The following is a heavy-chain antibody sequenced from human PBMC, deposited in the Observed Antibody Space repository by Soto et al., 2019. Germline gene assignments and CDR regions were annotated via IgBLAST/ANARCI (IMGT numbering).Heavy chain of an antibody. CDR1: GYTFTGYY. CDR3: ARNEEWLLPNNWFDP. J-gene: IGHJ5*02. Sequence: ASVKVSCKASGYTFTGYYMHWVRQAPGQGLEWMGWINPNSGGTNYAQKFQGRVTMTRDASISTAYMELSRLRSDDTAVYYCARNEEWLLPNNWFDPWGQGTLVTVSS. D-gene: IGHD3-22*01. CDR2: INPNSGGT. V-gene: IGHV1-2*02.